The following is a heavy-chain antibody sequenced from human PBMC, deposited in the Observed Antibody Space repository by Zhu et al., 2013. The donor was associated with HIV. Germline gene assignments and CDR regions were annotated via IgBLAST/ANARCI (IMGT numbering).Heavy chain of an antibody. CDR3: ATPPGNYYDSSGSPGPFDY. CDR2: IIPIFGTA. Sequence: QVQLVQSGAEVKKPGSSVKVSCKASGGTFSSYAISWVRQAPGQGLEWMGGIIPIFGTANYAQKFQGRVTITADKSTSTAYMELSSLRSEDTAVYYCATPPGNYYDSSGSPGPFDYWGQGTLVTVSS. V-gene: IGHV1-69*06. D-gene: IGHD3-22*01. J-gene: IGHJ4*02. CDR1: GGTFSSYA.